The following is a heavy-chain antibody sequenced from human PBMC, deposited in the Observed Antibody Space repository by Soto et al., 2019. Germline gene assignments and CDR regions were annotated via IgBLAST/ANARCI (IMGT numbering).Heavy chain of an antibody. CDR1: GFTFDDYA. D-gene: IGHD3-10*01. CDR3: AKDRGSGSYAANYYYYGMDV. V-gene: IGHV3-9*01. Sequence: PGGSLRLSCAASGFTFDDYAMHWVPQAPGKGLEWVSGINWNSGSIGYADSVKGRFTISRDNAKTSLYLQMNSLRAEDTALYYCAKDRGSGSYAANYYYYGMDVWGQGTTVTVSS. CDR2: INWNSGSI. J-gene: IGHJ6*02.